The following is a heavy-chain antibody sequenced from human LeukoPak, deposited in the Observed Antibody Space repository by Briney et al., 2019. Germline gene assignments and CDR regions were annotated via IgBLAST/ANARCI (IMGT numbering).Heavy chain of an antibody. CDR3: GRDQGGTVTMYCYYYDGMDV. V-gene: IGHV1-18*01. J-gene: IGHJ6*02. Sequence: ASVKLSCKSSGYTFTSYGNSWVRQAPAQGLEWMGWISSYNCNTNYAQKPQHRLTNTTDTSTSTAYMELRSLRSDDTAVYYWGRDQGGTVTMYCYYYDGMDVWGQGTTVTVSS. CDR2: ISSYNCNT. D-gene: IGHD4-17*01. CDR1: GYTFTSYG.